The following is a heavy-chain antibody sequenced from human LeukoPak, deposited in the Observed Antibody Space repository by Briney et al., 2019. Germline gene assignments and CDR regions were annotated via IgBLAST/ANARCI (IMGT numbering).Heavy chain of an antibody. D-gene: IGHD3-10*01. V-gene: IGHV4-34*01. Sequence: SETLSLTCAVYGGSFSGYCWSWIRQPPGKGLEWIGEINHSGSTNYNPSLKSRVTISVDTSKNQFSLKLSSVTAADTAVYYCASFTMVRGVIITEGGWGQGTLVTVSS. CDR3: ASFTMVRGVIITEGG. CDR2: INHSGST. CDR1: GGSFSGYC. J-gene: IGHJ4*02.